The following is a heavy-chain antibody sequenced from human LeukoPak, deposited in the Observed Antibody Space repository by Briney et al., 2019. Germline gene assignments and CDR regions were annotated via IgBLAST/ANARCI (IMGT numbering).Heavy chain of an antibody. Sequence: GASVKVSCKASGYTFTSYYMHWVRQAPGQGLEWMGIINPSGGSTSYAQKFQGRVTMTRDASTSTVYMELSSLRSEDTAVYYCARDQGYYDILTGYEPYYYYGMDVWGQGTTVTVSS. CDR3: ARDQGYYDILTGYEPYYYYGMDV. CDR2: INPSGGST. D-gene: IGHD3-9*01. V-gene: IGHV1-46*01. CDR1: GYTFTSYY. J-gene: IGHJ6*02.